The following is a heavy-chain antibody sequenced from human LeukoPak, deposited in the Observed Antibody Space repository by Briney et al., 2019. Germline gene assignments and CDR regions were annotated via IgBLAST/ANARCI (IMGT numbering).Heavy chain of an antibody. CDR1: GFTFSTYT. CDR2: ISSGGST. CDR3: VKDTSYCSGGSCSFTYSFDY. V-gene: IGHV3-64D*09. J-gene: IGHJ4*02. D-gene: IGHD2-15*01. Sequence: GGSLRLSCSASGFTFSTYTMHWVRQAPGKGLEYVSTISSGGSTYYADSVEGRFTISRDNSKNTLYLQMGSLRPEDTAVYYCVKDTSYCSGGSCSFTYSFDYWGQGTLVTVSS.